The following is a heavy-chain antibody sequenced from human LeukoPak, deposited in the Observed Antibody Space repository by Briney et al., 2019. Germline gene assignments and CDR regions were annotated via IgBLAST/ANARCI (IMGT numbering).Heavy chain of an antibody. J-gene: IGHJ5*02. CDR1: GFTFSSYS. V-gene: IGHV3-21*01. CDR3: ANGGTYSSGP. Sequence: GGSLRLSCAASGFTFSSYSMNWVRQAPGKGLEWASSISSSSYIYYADSVKGRFTISRDNAKNSLYLQMNSLRAEDTAVYYCANGGTYSSGPWGQGTLVTVSS. CDR2: ISSSSYI. D-gene: IGHD3-22*01.